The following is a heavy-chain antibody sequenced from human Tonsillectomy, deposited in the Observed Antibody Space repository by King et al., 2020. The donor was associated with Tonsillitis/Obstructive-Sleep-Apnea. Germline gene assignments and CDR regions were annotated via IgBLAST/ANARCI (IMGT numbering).Heavy chain of an antibody. CDR3: SSLTRGSGWSVYYYYYMDV. CDR2: IYYSGST. Sequence: VQLQESGPGLVKPSETLSLTCTVSGGSISSYYWSWIRQPPGKGLEWIGYIYYSGSTNYNPSLKSRVTISVDTSKNQFSLKLSSGTAADTAVYYWSSLTRGSGWSVYYYYYMDVWGKGTTVTVSS. V-gene: IGHV4-59*08. CDR1: GGSISSYY. D-gene: IGHD6-19*01. J-gene: IGHJ6*03.